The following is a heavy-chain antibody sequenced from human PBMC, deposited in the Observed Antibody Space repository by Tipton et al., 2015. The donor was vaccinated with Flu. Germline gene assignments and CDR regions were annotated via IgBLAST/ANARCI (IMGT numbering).Heavy chain of an antibody. Sequence: SLRLSCAASGFTFSTYGMHWVRQAPGKGLEWVTVISNDGRNEYNADSVKGRFTISRDNSKNTVYLQMNSLRAADTAVYYCAKPAFGGVIALYYGRDVWGPGTTVIVSS. V-gene: IGHV3-30*18. CDR2: ISNDGRNE. J-gene: IGHJ6*02. CDR3: AKPAFGGVIALYYGRDV. D-gene: IGHD3-16*02. CDR1: GFTFSTYG.